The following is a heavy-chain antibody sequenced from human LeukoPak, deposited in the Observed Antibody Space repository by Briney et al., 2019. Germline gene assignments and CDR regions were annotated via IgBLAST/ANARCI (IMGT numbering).Heavy chain of an antibody. D-gene: IGHD6-6*01. CDR1: GGSISSGGYY. J-gene: IGHJ6*03. Sequence: KTSETLSLTCTVSGGSISSGGYYWRWIRQHPGKGLEWIGYIYYSGSTYYNPSLKSRVTISVDTSKNQFSLKLSSVTAADTAVYYCARDSVGSSSPTGRYYYYMDVWGKGTTVTVSS. CDR3: ARDSVGSSSPTGRYYYYMDV. V-gene: IGHV4-31*03. CDR2: IYYSGST.